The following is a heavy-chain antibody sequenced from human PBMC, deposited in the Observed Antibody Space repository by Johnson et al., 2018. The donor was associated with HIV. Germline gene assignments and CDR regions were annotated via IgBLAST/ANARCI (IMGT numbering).Heavy chain of an antibody. CDR1: GFTFSSFA. CDR3: AIIPPGGAGKGADAFDI. J-gene: IGHJ3*02. V-gene: IGHV3-30-3*01. Sequence: VQLVESGGGVVQPGRSLRLSCAASGFTFSSFAMHWVRQAPGKGLEWVAVISYDGSNKYYADSVKGRFTISRDNSKNTLYLQMNSLRAEDTAVYYSAIIPPGGAGKGADAFDIWGQGTMVMVSS. CDR2: ISYDGSNK. D-gene: IGHD1-26*01.